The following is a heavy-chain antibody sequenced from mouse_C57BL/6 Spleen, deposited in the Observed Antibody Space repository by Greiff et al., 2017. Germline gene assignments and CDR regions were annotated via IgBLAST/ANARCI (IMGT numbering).Heavy chain of an antibody. Sequence: EVKLVESGGGLVPSGRSLRLSCATSGFTFSAFYMEWVRQAPGKGLEWIAASRNKANDYTTEYSASVKGRFIVSRDTSQSILYLQMNALRAEDTAIYYCARDADYGNYVFAYWGQGTLVTVSA. CDR3: ARDADYGNYVFAY. D-gene: IGHD2-1*01. V-gene: IGHV7-1*01. J-gene: IGHJ3*01. CDR2: SRNKANDYTT. CDR1: GFTFSAFY.